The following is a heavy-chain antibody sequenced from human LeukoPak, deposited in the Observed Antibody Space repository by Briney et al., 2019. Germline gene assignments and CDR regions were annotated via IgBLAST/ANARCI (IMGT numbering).Heavy chain of an antibody. CDR3: ARGDYGSGSHPGVYYYYPMDV. J-gene: IGHJ6*02. Sequence: SETLSLTCAVFGGSFSGYYWSWIRQPPGKGLEWVGEISDSGSTSYNPSLKSRVTILLDTSKNQFSLKVNSVTAADTAVYYCARGDYGSGSHPGVYYYYPMDVWGQGNTVTVSS. V-gene: IGHV4-34*01. CDR2: ISDSGST. CDR1: GGSFSGYY. D-gene: IGHD3-10*01.